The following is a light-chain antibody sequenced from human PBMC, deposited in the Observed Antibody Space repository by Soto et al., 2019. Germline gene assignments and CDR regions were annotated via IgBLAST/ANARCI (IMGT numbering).Light chain of an antibody. CDR2: GAS. V-gene: IGKV3-20*01. Sequence: EIALTQSPGTLSLSPGERATLSCRASQSVSSSYLAWYQQKPGQAPRLLIYGASSRATGIPDRFSGSGSGTDITLTISRLEPEDFAGYYCQQYGSSPWTFGQGTKVEIK. CDR1: QSVSSSY. CDR3: QQYGSSPWT. J-gene: IGKJ1*01.